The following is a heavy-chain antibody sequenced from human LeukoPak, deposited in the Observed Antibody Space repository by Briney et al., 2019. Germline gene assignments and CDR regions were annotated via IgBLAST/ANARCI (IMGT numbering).Heavy chain of an antibody. J-gene: IGHJ5*02. D-gene: IGHD3-22*01. V-gene: IGHV4-30-2*01. CDR1: GGSISSGGYS. Sequence: SQTLSLTCAVSGGSISSGGYSWSWIRQPPGKGLEWIGYIYHSGSTYYNPSLKSRVTISVDRSKNQFSLKLSSVTAADTAVYYCAVYYYDSREGFDPWGQGTLVTVSS. CDR3: AVYYYDSREGFDP. CDR2: IYHSGST.